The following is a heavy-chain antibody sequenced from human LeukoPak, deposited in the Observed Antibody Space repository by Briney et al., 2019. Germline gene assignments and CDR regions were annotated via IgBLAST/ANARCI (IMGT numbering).Heavy chain of an antibody. CDR1: GFTFSSYS. CDR3: ARDMTMIVVVTQPPLGY. CDR2: ISYDGSNK. D-gene: IGHD3-22*01. Sequence: GGSLRLSCAASGFTFSSYSMNWVRQAPGKGLEWMAVISYDGSNKYYADSVKGRFTISRDNSKNTLYLQMNSLRAEDTAVYYCARDMTMIVVVTQPPLGYWGQGTLVTVSS. V-gene: IGHV3-30*03. J-gene: IGHJ4*02.